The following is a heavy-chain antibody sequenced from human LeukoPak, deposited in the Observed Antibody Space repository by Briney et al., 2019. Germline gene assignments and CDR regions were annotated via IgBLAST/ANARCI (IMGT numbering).Heavy chain of an antibody. CDR2: ISGSGGST. CDR3: AKDVLYGFSTPDWFDP. D-gene: IGHD2-2*02. V-gene: IGHV3-23*01. J-gene: IGHJ5*02. Sequence: PGGSLRLSCAASGFTFSSYAMSWVRQAPGKGLEWVSAISGSGGSTYYADSVKGRFTISRDNSKNTLYLQMNSLRAEDTAVYYCAKDVLYGFSTPDWFDPWGQGTLVTVSS. CDR1: GFTFSSYA.